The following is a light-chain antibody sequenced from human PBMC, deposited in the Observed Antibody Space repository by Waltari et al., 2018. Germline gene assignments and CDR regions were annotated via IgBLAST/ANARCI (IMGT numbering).Light chain of an antibody. CDR3: CSYAGGNTIYV. J-gene: IGLJ1*01. V-gene: IGLV2-23*02. CDR1: SNDVGYYNL. CDR2: EVN. Sequence: QSALTQPASVSGSPGQSITISCTGTSNDVGYYNLVSWYQQHPGKAPKLIIFEVNKRPSSASHRCSGCKSCNTASLTISVLQAEDEADYYCCSYAGGNTIYVFGSGTKVTVL.